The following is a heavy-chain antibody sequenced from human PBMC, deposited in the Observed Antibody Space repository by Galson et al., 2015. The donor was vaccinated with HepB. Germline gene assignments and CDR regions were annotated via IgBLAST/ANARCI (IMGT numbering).Heavy chain of an antibody. CDR2: ISGSGGST. D-gene: IGHD3-10*01. CDR1: GFTFSSYA. J-gene: IGHJ4*02. V-gene: IGHV3-23*01. CDR3: AKGVGLWFGELSADY. Sequence: SLRLSCAASGFTFSSYAMSWVRQAPGKGLEWVSAISGSGGSTYYADSVKGRFTISRDNSKNTLYLQMNSLRAEDTAVYYCAKGVGLWFGELSADYWGQGTLVTVSS.